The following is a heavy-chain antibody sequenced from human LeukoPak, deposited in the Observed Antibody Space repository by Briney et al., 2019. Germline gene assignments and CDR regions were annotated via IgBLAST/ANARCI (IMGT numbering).Heavy chain of an antibody. J-gene: IGHJ4*02. Sequence: ASVKVSCKASGYTFTSYGISWVRQAPGQGLEWMGWISAYNGNTNYAQKLQGRVTMTTDTSTSTAYMELRSLRSDDTAVYYCARDRQKEWEPYDFDYRGQGTLVTVSS. CDR3: ARDRQKEWEPYDFDY. CDR2: ISAYNGNT. D-gene: IGHD1-26*01. CDR1: GYTFTSYG. V-gene: IGHV1-18*01.